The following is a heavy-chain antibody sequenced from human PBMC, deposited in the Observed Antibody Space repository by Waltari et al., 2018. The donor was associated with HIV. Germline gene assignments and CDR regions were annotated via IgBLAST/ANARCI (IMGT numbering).Heavy chain of an antibody. Sequence: QVQLQQWGTRLLKPSETLSLTCAVYVGSFRGFHWTWFRQSPGQGLEWIGDINHSGVTNYNPSLKSRVAISADASKNQFSLSLSSVTAADTAVYYCARRDDGLRFNYNGNWFDPWGQGTLVTVS. V-gene: IGHV4-34*01. CDR2: INHSGVT. CDR1: VGSFRGFH. J-gene: IGHJ5*02. D-gene: IGHD1-1*01. CDR3: ARRDDGLRFNYNGNWFDP.